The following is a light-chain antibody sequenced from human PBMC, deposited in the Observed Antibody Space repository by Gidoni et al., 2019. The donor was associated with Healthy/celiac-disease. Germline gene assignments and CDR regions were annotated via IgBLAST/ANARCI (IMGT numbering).Light chain of an antibody. V-gene: IGKV1-39*01. CDR1: QSISSY. J-gene: IGKJ2*01. CDR3: QQSYSTPVYT. CDR2: AAS. Sequence: IQMTHSPSSLSASVGDRVTITCRASQSISSYLNWYQQKPGKAPKLLIYAASSLQSGVPSRFSGSGSGTDFTLTSSSLQPEDFATYYCQQSYSTPVYTFXQXTKLEIK.